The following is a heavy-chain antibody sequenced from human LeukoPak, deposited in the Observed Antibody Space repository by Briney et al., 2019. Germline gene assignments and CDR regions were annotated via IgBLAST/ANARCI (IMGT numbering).Heavy chain of an antibody. CDR3: ARGRSYYYAMDV. CDR1: GFTFSSYW. CDR2: INSGGSSR. Sequence: GGSLRLSCEASGFTFSSYWMHWVRQAPGKGLVWVSRINSGGSSRTYADSVKGRFTASRDDAKNALYLQMNSLRVEDTAVYYCARGRSYYYAMDVWGQGTTVTVSS. V-gene: IGHV3-74*01. J-gene: IGHJ6*02.